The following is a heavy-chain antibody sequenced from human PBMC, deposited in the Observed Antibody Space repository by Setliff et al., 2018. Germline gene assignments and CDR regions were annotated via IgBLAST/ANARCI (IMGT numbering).Heavy chain of an antibody. J-gene: IGHJ6*03. CDR3: AADTSYDSSGSSYYYYMDV. CDR1: GFTFTSSA. CDR2: IVVGSGNT. D-gene: IGHD3-22*01. V-gene: IGHV1-58*02. Sequence: SVKVSCKASGFTFTSSAMQWVRQARGQRLEWIGWIVVGSGNTNYAQKFQERVTITRDMSTSTAYMELGSLRSEDTAVYYCAADTSYDSSGSSYYYYMDVWGKGTTVTVSS.